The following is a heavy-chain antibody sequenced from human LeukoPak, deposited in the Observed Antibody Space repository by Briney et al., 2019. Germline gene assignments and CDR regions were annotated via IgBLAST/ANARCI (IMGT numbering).Heavy chain of an antibody. CDR3: ARDVGCSSVTCYLDS. V-gene: IGHV3-43*01. CDR2: INWNGDTT. CDR1: GFTFEAYT. Sequence: GGSLRLSCAASGFTFEAYTMHWVRQAPGKGLEWVSLINWNGDTTYYSDSVRGRFSISRDNSKHSLYLQMNSLRTEDTAFYYCARDVGCSSVTCYLDSWGQGTLVTVSS. J-gene: IGHJ4*02. D-gene: IGHD2-2*01.